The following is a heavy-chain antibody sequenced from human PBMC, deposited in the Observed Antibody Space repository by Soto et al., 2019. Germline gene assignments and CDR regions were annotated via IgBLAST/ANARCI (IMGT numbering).Heavy chain of an antibody. CDR3: ARRYSSSFDY. J-gene: IGHJ4*02. V-gene: IGHV4-59*08. CDR1: GGSISSYY. D-gene: IGHD6-13*01. Sequence: QVQLQESGPGLVKPSETLSLTCTVSGGSISSYYWSWIRQPPGKGLEWIGYIYYSGSTNYNPPLKSRVPLSADTSKNQFSPKLSSVTAADTAVYYCARRYSSSFDYWGPGTLVTVSS. CDR2: IYYSGST.